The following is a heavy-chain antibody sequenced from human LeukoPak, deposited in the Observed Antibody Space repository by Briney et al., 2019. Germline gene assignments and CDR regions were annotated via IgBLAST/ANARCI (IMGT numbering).Heavy chain of an antibody. CDR1: GGSISSGDYY. D-gene: IGHD3-16*01. V-gene: IGHV4-30-4*01. J-gene: IGHJ4*02. Sequence: SETLSLTCTVSGGSISSGDYYWSWIRQPPGKGLEWIGYIYYSGSTYYNPSLKSRVTISVDTSKNQFSLKLSSVTAADTAVYYCATFPSPPQAYDYWGQGTLVTVSS. CDR3: ATFPSPPQAYDY. CDR2: IYYSGST.